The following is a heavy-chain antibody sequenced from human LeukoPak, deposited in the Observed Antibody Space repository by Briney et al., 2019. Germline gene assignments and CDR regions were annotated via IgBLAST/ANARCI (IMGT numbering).Heavy chain of an antibody. V-gene: IGHV4-4*07. Sequence: PSETLSLTCTVSGGSISGYYWSWIRQPAGKGLEWIGRIYASGSTNYNPSLKSRVTMSVDTSKNQFSLKLSSVTAADTAVYYCARDSVDYSAFDYWGQGTLVTVSS. CDR2: IYASGST. D-gene: IGHD4-11*01. CDR1: GGSISGYY. J-gene: IGHJ4*02. CDR3: ARDSVDYSAFDY.